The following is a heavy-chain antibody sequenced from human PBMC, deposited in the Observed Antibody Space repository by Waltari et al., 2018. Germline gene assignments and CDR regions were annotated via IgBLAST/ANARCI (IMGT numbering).Heavy chain of an antibody. Sequence: QVQLQQWGAGLLKPSETLSLTCAVYGGSFSGYYWSWIRQPPGKGLEWIGEINHTGSTNYNPSLKSLVTISVDTSKNQFSLKLSSVTAADTAVYYCARGRGMITFGGVIVQRFNYFDYWGQGTLVTVSS. CDR1: GGSFSGYY. CDR2: INHTGST. J-gene: IGHJ4*02. V-gene: IGHV4-34*01. D-gene: IGHD3-16*02. CDR3: ARGRGMITFGGVIVQRFNYFDY.